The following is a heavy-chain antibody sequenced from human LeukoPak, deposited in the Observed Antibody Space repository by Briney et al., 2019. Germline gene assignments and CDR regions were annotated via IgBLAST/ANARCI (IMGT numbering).Heavy chain of an antibody. Sequence: SETLSLTCAVSGFSISSGYYWGWIRQPPGEGLEWVATIYHSGSAYYNASLKSRVTISVVTSKNQFSLNLRSVTAADTAVYYCARAYDFWSGYCFDFWGQGTLVTVSS. V-gene: IGHV4-38-2*01. CDR2: IYHSGSA. D-gene: IGHD3-3*01. CDR1: GFSISSGYY. CDR3: ARAYDFWSGYCFDF. J-gene: IGHJ4*02.